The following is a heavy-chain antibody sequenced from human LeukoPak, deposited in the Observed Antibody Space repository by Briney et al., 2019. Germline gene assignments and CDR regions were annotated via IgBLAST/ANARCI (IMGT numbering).Heavy chain of an antibody. CDR3: AKDQGICTTTNCYNYYFDF. Sequence: PGGSLRLSCAASGFTFDNYAMIWVRQAPGKGLEWVSAISDTGGRTYYAHSVKGRFTIPRDNSKNTLYLQMNSLRAEDTAVYYCAKDQGICTTTNCYNYYFDFWGQGTLVTVSS. V-gene: IGHV3-23*01. CDR2: ISDTGGRT. CDR1: GFTFDNYA. J-gene: IGHJ4*02. D-gene: IGHD2-2*02.